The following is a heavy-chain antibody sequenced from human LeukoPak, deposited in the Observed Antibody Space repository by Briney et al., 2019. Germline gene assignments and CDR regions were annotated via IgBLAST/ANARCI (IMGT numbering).Heavy chain of an antibody. D-gene: IGHD5-18*01. V-gene: IGHV3-48*01. CDR3: ARDTAVARWYFDL. J-gene: IGHJ2*01. Sequence: GGSLRLSCVASGFTLSSYSMNWVRQAPGKGLEWVSYISSGGGTIYYADSVKGRFTISRDSAKNSLYLQMDSLRAEDTAVYHCARDTAVARWYFDLWGRGTLVTVSS. CDR2: ISSGGGTI. CDR1: GFTLSSYS.